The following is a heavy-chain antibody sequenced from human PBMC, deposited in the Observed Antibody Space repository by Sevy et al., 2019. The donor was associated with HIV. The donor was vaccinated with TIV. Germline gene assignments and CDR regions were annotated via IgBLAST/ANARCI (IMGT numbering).Heavy chain of an antibody. Sequence: SETLSLTCTVSGGSVSSGSYYWSWIRQPPGKGLEWIGYIYYSGRTNYNPSLKSRVTISVDTSKNQFSLKLSSVTAADTAVYYCARVSTSSWLVPYWGQGTLVTVSS. CDR3: ARVSTSSWLVPY. CDR1: GGSVSSGSYY. CDR2: IYYSGRT. V-gene: IGHV4-61*01. J-gene: IGHJ4*02. D-gene: IGHD6-19*01.